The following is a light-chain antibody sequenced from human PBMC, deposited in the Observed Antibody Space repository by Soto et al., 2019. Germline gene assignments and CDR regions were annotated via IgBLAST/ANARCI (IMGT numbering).Light chain of an antibody. Sequence: QSVLTQPASVSGSPGQSITISCTGTSSDIDYNYVSWYQQHPGKAPKLILSEVTNRPSGVSNRFSGSKSGDTASLTISGLQAEDEADYYCSSYTTSSTPLIFGGGTKLTVL. J-gene: IGLJ2*01. V-gene: IGLV2-14*03. CDR3: SSYTTSSTPLI. CDR1: SSDIDYNY. CDR2: EVT.